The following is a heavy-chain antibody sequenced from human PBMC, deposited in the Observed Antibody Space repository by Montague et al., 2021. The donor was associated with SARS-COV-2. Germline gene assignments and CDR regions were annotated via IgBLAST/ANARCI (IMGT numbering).Heavy chain of an antibody. CDR2: VYYNGDT. CDR3: ARGWAFDP. J-gene: IGHJ3*01. Sequence: SETLSLTCTVSGGSTASHCWNCVRQSPGKRPECIGYVYYNGDTEYNPSLQSQVTISIDTSATQFSLRLNSVTAADTAVYFCARGWAFDPWGQGRLVTVSS. CDR1: GGSTASHC. D-gene: IGHD6-19*01. V-gene: IGHV4-59*08.